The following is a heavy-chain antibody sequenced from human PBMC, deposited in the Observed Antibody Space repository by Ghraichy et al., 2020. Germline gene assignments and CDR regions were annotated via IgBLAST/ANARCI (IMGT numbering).Heavy chain of an antibody. CDR3: ARTHSRLWYYGSGMDV. CDR1: GYTFTRYG. CDR2: ISTYNGHT. D-gene: IGHD3-10*01. Sequence: ASVKVSCKASGYTFTRYGISWVRQAPGQGLEWMGRISTYNGHTTYAQNLQGRVTMTRDTSTSIASMELTSLRSDDTAVYCCARTHSRLWYYGSGMDVWGPGTTVIVSS. J-gene: IGHJ6*02. V-gene: IGHV1-18*01.